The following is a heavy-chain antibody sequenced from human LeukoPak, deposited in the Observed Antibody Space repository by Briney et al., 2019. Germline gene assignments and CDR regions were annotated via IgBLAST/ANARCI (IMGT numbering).Heavy chain of an antibody. J-gene: IGHJ4*02. V-gene: IGHV1-18*01. CDR2: ISTYNGNT. CDR1: GYTFTSYG. D-gene: IGHD1-20*01. CDR3: ARDWNNWNPKVPHLDY. Sequence: ASVKVSCKASGYTFTSYGISWVRQAPGQGLEWMGWISTYNGNTNYAQKLQGRVTMTTDTSTSTAYMELRSLRSDDTAVYYCARDWNNWNPKVPHLDYWGQGTRVTVSS.